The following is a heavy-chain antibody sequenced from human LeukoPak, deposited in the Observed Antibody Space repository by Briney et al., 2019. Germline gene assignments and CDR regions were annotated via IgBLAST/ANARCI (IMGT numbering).Heavy chain of an antibody. CDR1: GGSISSSSYY. J-gene: IGHJ4*02. D-gene: IGHD6-13*01. CDR3: ARDGIAAAGIAY. V-gene: IGHV4-39*07. Sequence: PSETLSLTCTVSGGSISSSSYYWGWIRQPPGKGLEWIGSIYYSGSTCYNPSLKSRVTISVDTSKNQFSLKLSSVTAADTAVYYCARDGIAAAGIAYWGQGTLVTVSS. CDR2: IYYSGST.